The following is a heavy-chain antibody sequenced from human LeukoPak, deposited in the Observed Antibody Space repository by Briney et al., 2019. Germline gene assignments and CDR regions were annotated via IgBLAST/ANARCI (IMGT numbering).Heavy chain of an antibody. CDR2: ISSGSSYI. Sequence: GGSLRLSCAASGFTFSSYSMNWVRQAPGKGLEWVSSISSGSSYIYYADSVKGRFTISRDNAKNSLYLQMNSLRAEDTAVYYCAREVRSGDRFDPWGQGTLVTVSS. CDR1: GFTFSSYS. J-gene: IGHJ5*02. D-gene: IGHD2-15*01. CDR3: AREVRSGDRFDP. V-gene: IGHV3-21*01.